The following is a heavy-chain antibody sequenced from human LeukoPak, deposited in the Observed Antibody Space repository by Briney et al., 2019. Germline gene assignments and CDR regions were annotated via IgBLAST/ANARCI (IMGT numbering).Heavy chain of an antibody. D-gene: IGHD6-13*01. J-gene: IGHJ4*02. V-gene: IGHV4-59*12. Sequence: SETLSLTCTVSIGSINSYYWSWIRQPPGKGLEWIGYISYSGTPTYNPSLRSRVTISLDTSKTQFSLKLSSVTAADTAVYYCARGSSSWSYWGQGTLVTVSS. CDR2: ISYSGTP. CDR3: ARGSSSWSY. CDR1: IGSINSYY.